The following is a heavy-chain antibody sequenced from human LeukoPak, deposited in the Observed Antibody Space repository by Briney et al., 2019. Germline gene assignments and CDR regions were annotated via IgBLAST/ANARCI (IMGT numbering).Heavy chain of an antibody. CDR3: ARDMYSSSWPHWFDP. V-gene: IGHV3-7*01. CDR1: GFTFSSYW. J-gene: IGHJ5*02. D-gene: IGHD6-13*01. Sequence: GGSLRLSCAASGFTFSSYWLSWVRQAPGKGLEWVANINLDGSEKYYVDSVKGRFTISRDNAKNSLYLQMNSLRAEDTAVYYCARDMYSSSWPHWFDPWGQGTLVTVSS. CDR2: INLDGSEK.